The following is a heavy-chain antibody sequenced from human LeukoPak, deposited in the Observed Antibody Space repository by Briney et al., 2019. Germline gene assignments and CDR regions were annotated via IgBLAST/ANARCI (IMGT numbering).Heavy chain of an antibody. CDR3: ANQVSTFSGSYWLRN. Sequence: GGSLRLSCAASGFTFSSYGMHWVRQAPGKGLEWVAFIRYDGSNKYYADSVKGRFTISRDNSKNTLYLQMNSLRAEDTAVYYCANQVSTFSGSYWLRNWAQGTLVTVSS. CDR2: IRYDGSNK. CDR1: GFTFSSYG. D-gene: IGHD1-26*01. V-gene: IGHV3-30*02. J-gene: IGHJ4*02.